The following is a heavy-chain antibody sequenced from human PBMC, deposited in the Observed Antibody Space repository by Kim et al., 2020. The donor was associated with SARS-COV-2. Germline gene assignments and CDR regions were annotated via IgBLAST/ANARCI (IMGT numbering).Heavy chain of an antibody. J-gene: IGHJ4*02. V-gene: IGHV3-21*01. Sequence: GGSLRLSCAASGFTFSSYSMNWVRQAPGKGLEWVSSISSSSSYIYYADSVKGRFTLSRDNAKNSLYLQMNSLRAEDTAVYYCARLDHYYDSSGYYFFDYWGQGTLVTVSS. CDR3: ARLDHYYDSSGYYFFDY. CDR2: ISSSSSYI. CDR1: GFTFSSYS. D-gene: IGHD3-22*01.